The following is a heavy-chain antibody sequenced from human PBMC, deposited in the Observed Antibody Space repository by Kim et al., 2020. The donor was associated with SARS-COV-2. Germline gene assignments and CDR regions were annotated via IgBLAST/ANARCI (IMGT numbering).Heavy chain of an antibody. CDR2: GTT. CDR3: TSEGAVADY. J-gene: IGHJ4*02. D-gene: IGHD6-19*01. Sequence: GTTDYAAPVKGRFTSSRDDSKNTLYLQMNSLKTEDTAVYYCTSEGAVADYWGQGTLVTVSS. V-gene: IGHV3-15*01.